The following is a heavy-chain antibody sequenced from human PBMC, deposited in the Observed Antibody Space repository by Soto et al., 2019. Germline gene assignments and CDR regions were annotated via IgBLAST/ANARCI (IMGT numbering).Heavy chain of an antibody. CDR3: ARDCVGTYYYDSSGYPNWFDP. D-gene: IGHD3-22*01. J-gene: IGHJ5*02. Sequence: SETLSLTCTVSGGSVSSGSYYWSWIRQPPGKGLERIGYIYYSGSTNYNPSLKSRVTISVDTSKNQFSLKLSSVTAADTAVYYCARDCVGTYYYDSSGYPNWFDPWGQGTLVTVSS. CDR1: GGSVSSGSYY. V-gene: IGHV4-61*01. CDR2: IYYSGST.